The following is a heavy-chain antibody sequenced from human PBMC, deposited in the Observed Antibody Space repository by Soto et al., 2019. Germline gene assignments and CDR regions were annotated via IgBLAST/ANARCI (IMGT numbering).Heavy chain of an antibody. CDR2: INAGNGNT. V-gene: IGHV1-3*05. Sequence: QVQLVQSGAEEKKPGASVKVSCKASGYTFTSYAMHLVRQAPGQRLEWMGWINAGNGNTKYSQKFQGRVTITRDTSASTAYMELSSLRSEDTAVYYCARSIVVVTALDYWGQVTLVTVSS. D-gene: IGHD2-21*02. CDR3: ARSIVVVTALDY. CDR1: GYTFTSYA. J-gene: IGHJ4*02.